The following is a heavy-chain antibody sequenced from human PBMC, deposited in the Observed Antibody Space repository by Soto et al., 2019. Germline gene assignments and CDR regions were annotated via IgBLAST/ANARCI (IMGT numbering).Heavy chain of an antibody. CDR2: INGYTGNT. V-gene: IGHV1-18*04. CDR3: ARDDIATRPKYYYGMDV. CDR1: GYTFTTYG. J-gene: IGHJ6*02. Sequence: ASVKVSCKASGYTFTTYGISWVRQASGQGLEWMGWINGYTGNTKYAERFQGRVTMTRDTSTSTAYMEVRSLRSDDTAVYYCARDDIATRPKYYYGMDVWGQGTTVTVSS. D-gene: IGHD6-6*01.